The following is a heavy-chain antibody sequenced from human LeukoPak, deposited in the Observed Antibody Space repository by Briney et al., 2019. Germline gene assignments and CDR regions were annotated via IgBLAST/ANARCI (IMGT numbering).Heavy chain of an antibody. Sequence: ASVKVSCKASGYTFTGYYTHWVRQAPGQGLEWMGWINPNSGGTNYAQKFQGRVTMTRDTSISTAYMELSRLRSDDTAVYYCARAPLRPRIDFDYWGQGTLVTVSS. V-gene: IGHV1-2*02. CDR1: GYTFTGYY. J-gene: IGHJ4*02. D-gene: IGHD5-12*01. CDR3: ARAPLRPRIDFDY. CDR2: INPNSGGT.